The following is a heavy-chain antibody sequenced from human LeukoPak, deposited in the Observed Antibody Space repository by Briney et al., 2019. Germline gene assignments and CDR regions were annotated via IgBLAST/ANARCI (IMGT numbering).Heavy chain of an antibody. J-gene: IGHJ6*02. CDR2: IYYSGST. V-gene: IGHV4-61*01. CDR1: GGSIISNRHY. CDR3: ARGGFGIVARYGMDV. D-gene: IGHD2-15*01. Sequence: PSETLSLTCTVSGGSIISNRHYWSWIRQPPGKGLEWIGYIYYSGSTNYNPSLKSRVTISVDTSKNQFSLKLSSVTAADTAVYYCARGGFGIVARYGMDVWGQGTTVTVSS.